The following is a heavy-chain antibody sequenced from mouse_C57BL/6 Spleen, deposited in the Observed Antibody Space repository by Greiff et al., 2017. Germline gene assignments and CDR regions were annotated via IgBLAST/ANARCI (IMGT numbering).Heavy chain of an antibody. V-gene: IGHV5-17*01. D-gene: IGHD3-2*02. CDR1: GFTFSDYG. CDR3: ARSSGYWFAY. Sequence: EVKLVESGGGLVKPGGSLKLSCAASGFTFSDYGMHWVRQAPEKGLEWVAYISSGSSTIYYADTVKGRFTISRDNAKNTLFLQMTSLRSEDTAMYYCARSSGYWFAYWGQGTLVTVSA. J-gene: IGHJ3*01. CDR2: ISSGSSTI.